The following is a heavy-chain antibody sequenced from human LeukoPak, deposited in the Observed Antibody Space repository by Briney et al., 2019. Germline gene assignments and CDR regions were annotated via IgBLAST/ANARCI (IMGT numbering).Heavy chain of an antibody. Sequence: GGSLRLSCAASGFTFSSYGMHWVRQAPGKGLEWVAFIRYDGSNKYYADSVKGRFTISRDNSKNTLYLQMNSLRAEDTAVYYCAKEGYQLLYSGMYYFDYWGQGTLVTVSS. D-gene: IGHD2-2*02. J-gene: IGHJ4*02. CDR1: GFTFSSYG. V-gene: IGHV3-30*02. CDR2: IRYDGSNK. CDR3: AKEGYQLLYSGMYYFDY.